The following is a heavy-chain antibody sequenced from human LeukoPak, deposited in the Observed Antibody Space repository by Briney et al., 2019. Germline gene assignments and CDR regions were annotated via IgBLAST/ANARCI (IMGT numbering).Heavy chain of an antibody. CDR3: ARGDIVVVPNWFDP. D-gene: IGHD2-2*01. J-gene: IGHJ5*02. Sequence: ASVKVSCKASGYTFTSYDINWVRQATGQGLEWMGWMNPNSGNTGYAQKFQGRVTITRNTSISTAYMELSSLRSEDTAVYYCARGDIVVVPNWFDPWGQGTLVTVSS. V-gene: IGHV1-8*03. CDR1: GYTFTSYD. CDR2: MNPNSGNT.